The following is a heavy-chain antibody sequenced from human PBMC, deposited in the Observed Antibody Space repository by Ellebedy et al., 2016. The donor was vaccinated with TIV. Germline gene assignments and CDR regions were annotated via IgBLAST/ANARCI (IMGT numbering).Heavy chain of an antibody. J-gene: IGHJ3*02. CDR2: INPSGGST. V-gene: IGHV1-46*01. Sequence: ASVKVSCKASGYTFTSYYMHWVRQAPGQGLEWMGIINPSGGSTNYAQKFQGRVTMTRDTSASTAYMELSSLRSEDTAVYYCARVEYSSGWYLEGAFDIWGQGTMVTVSS. CDR3: ARVEYSSGWYLEGAFDI. CDR1: GYTFTSYY. D-gene: IGHD6-19*01.